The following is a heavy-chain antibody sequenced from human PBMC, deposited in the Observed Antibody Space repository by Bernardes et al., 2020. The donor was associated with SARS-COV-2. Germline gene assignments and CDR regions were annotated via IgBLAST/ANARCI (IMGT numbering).Heavy chain of an antibody. D-gene: IGHD3-22*01. Sequence: GGSLRLSCAASGFTFSTYGMHWVRQAAGKGLEWVAGTSFDGNNKDYADSVKGRFTISRDNAKNTLYLQMSSLSAEDTAVYYCTRGPISGYGSFGVWGQGTLVTVSS. CDR3: TRGPISGYGSFGV. V-gene: IGHV3-30*03. CDR1: GFTFSTYG. J-gene: IGHJ4*02. CDR2: TSFDGNNK.